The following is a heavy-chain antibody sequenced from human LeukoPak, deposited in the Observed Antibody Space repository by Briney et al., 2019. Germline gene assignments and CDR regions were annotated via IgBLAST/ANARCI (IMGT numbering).Heavy chain of an antibody. CDR2: IHTDQTIQ. Sequence: GGSLRLSCAASGFTFNGFGMHWVRQAPGKGLEWVAYIHTDQTIQYYADSVKGRFTISRDNSKNTLYLQMKTLRSEDTAVYYCGYYNSGSYSTPDSWGQGTQVTVSS. CDR3: GYYNSGSYSTPDS. D-gene: IGHD3-10*01. V-gene: IGHV3-30*02. J-gene: IGHJ5*01. CDR1: GFTFNGFG.